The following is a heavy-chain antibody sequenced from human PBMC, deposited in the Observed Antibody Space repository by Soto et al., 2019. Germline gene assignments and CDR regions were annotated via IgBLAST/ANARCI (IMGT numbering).Heavy chain of an antibody. CDR1: GYTFTNYY. J-gene: IGHJ4*02. CDR3: AREPNESFYFDY. CDR2: LRPTTGNT. V-gene: IGHV1-46*01. Sequence: ASVKVSCKASGYTFTNYYIHWLRQAPGQGLEWLGILRPTTGNTQYAQRFQGRVTMTRDTSTGTVYMELTSLRSDDTAMYYCAREPNESFYFDYWGQGTQVTVYS.